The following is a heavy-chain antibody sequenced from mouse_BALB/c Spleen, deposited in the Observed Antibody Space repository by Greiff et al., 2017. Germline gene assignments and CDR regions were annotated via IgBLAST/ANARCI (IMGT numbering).Heavy chain of an antibody. CDR2: IWSGGST. CDR1: GFSLTSYG. CDR3: SRNSYVYGSSYDGAMDY. Sequence: QVQLQQSGPGLVQPSQSLYITCTVSGFSLTSYGVHWVRQSPGKGLEWLGVIWSGGSTDYNAAFISRLSISKDNYRSQVFFKMNSLQSNDTAIYYCSRNSYVYGSSYDGAMDYWGQGTSVTVSS. J-gene: IGHJ4*01. D-gene: IGHD1-1*01. V-gene: IGHV2-2*03.